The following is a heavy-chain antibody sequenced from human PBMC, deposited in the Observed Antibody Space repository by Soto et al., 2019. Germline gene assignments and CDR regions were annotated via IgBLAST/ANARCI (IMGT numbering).Heavy chain of an antibody. Sequence: ASVKVSCKASRYTITSYGISWVRQENGQGLEWMGWISAYNGNTNYAQKLQGRVTMTTDTSTSTAYMELRSLRSDDTAVYYCAMDTAMDPYYYYYGMDVWGQGTTVTVS. CDR3: AMDTAMDPYYYYYGMDV. V-gene: IGHV1-18*01. CDR1: RYTITSYG. D-gene: IGHD5-18*01. CDR2: ISAYNGNT. J-gene: IGHJ6*02.